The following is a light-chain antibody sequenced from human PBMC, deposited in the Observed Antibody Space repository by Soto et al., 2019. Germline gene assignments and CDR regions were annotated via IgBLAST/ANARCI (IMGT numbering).Light chain of an antibody. CDR2: LNSDGSH. V-gene: IGLV4-69*01. J-gene: IGLJ3*02. CDR3: QPWGTGIPWV. CDR1: SGHSSYA. Sequence: QAVVTQSPSASASLGASVKLTCTLSSGHSSYAIAWHQQQPEKGPRYLMKLNSDGSHSKGDGIPDRFSGSSSGAERYLTISSLQSEDAADYSCQPWGTGIPWVFGGGTKLTVL.